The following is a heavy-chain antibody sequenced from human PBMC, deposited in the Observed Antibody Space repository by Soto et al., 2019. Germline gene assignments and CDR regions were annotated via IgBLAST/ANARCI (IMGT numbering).Heavy chain of an antibody. D-gene: IGHD2-21*01. J-gene: IGHJ3*02. CDR3: AKGMMVVIARLSGDAFDI. Sequence: GGSLRLSCAASGFTFSSYAMSWVRQAPGKGLEWVSAISGSGGSTYYADSVKGRFTISRDNSKNTLYLQMNSLRAEDTAVYYCAKGMMVVIARLSGDAFDIWGQGTMVTVSS. V-gene: IGHV3-23*01. CDR2: ISGSGGST. CDR1: GFTFSSYA.